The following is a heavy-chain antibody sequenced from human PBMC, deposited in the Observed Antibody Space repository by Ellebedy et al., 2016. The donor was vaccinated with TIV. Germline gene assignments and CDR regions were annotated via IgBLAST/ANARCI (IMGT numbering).Heavy chain of an antibody. D-gene: IGHD3-10*01. Sequence: ASVKVSXXVSGYTLTDLSMHWVRQAPGKGLEWMGGFDPEDGETIYAQKFQGRVTMTRDTSTSTVYMELSSLRSEDTAVYYCAKIGGPLWFGELFLPTDHYYYGMDVWGQGTTVTVSS. V-gene: IGHV1-24*01. CDR2: FDPEDGET. CDR1: GYTLTDLS. J-gene: IGHJ6*02. CDR3: AKIGGPLWFGELFLPTDHYYYGMDV.